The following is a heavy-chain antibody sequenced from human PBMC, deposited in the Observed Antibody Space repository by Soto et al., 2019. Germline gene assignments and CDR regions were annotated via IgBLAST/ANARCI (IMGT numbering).Heavy chain of an antibody. CDR3: ARDNVWSGFYSYFDS. J-gene: IGHJ4*02. D-gene: IGHD3-3*01. CDR2: VYSGGGT. CDR1: GGSITNHF. V-gene: IGHV4-4*07. Sequence: SETLSLGCRVSGGSITNHFWSWIRHPAGKKREWLGRVYSGGGTIYNPSLESRLTMSLDTSHHQFSLRLTSVTAADTAVYYCARDNVWSGFYSYFDSWGQG.